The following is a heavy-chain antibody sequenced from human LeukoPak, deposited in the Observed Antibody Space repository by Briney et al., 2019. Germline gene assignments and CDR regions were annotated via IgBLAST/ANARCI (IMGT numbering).Heavy chain of an antibody. Sequence: SETLSLTCIVSGGSINNYYWSWIRQPPGKGLEWIGYIYYSGSTNYNPSLKSRVTISVDTSKNQFSLKLSSVTAADTAVYYCAGRFGSNFGYFDYWGQGTLVTVSS. CDR3: AGRFGSNFGYFDY. D-gene: IGHD4-11*01. J-gene: IGHJ4*02. V-gene: IGHV4-59*01. CDR1: GGSINNYY. CDR2: IYYSGST.